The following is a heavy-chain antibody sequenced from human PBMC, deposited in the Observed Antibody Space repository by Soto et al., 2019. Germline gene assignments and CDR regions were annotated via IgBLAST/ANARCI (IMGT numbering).Heavy chain of an antibody. CDR3: AREEAYYDFWSGYYGRDYYYYMDV. Sequence: AASVKVSCKASGYTFTSYDINWVRQATGQGLEWMGWMNPNSGNTGYAQKFQGRVTMTRNTSISTAYMELSSLRSEDTAVYYCAREEAYYDFWSGYYGRDYYYYMDVWGKGTTVTVSS. D-gene: IGHD3-3*01. J-gene: IGHJ6*03. CDR2: MNPNSGNT. V-gene: IGHV1-8*01. CDR1: GYTFTSYD.